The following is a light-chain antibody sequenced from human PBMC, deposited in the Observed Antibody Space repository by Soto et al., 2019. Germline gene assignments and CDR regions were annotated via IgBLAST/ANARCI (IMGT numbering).Light chain of an antibody. V-gene: IGLV1-36*01. Sequence: QAVVTQPTSVSGAPRQRVTISCSGGSSNIESNAVNWYQQFPGKAPKLLLYYDDLLPSGVSDRFSVSKSGTSASLAISGLQSDDEADYYCAAWGDRLNGVVVGGGTKRTVL. CDR2: YDD. CDR1: SSNIESNA. J-gene: IGLJ3*02. CDR3: AAWGDRLNGVV.